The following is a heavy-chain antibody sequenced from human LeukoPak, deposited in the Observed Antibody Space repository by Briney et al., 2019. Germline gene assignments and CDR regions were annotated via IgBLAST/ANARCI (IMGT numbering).Heavy chain of an antibody. CDR3: ARVHGGYPFDQ. CDR1: GFTFSSYG. CDR2: IRYDGSNK. D-gene: IGHD2-15*01. V-gene: IGHV3-30*02. J-gene: IGHJ4*02. Sequence: GGSLRLSCAASGFTFSSYGMHWVRQAPGKGLEWVAFIRYDGSNKYYADSVKGRFNISRDNVKNSLYLQMNGLRAEDTAVYYCARVHGGYPFDQWGQGTLVTVSS.